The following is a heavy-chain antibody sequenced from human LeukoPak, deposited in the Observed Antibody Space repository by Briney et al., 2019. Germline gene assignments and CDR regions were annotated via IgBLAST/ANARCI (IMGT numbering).Heavy chain of an antibody. D-gene: IGHD5-18*01. CDR1: GLTFSSYS. CDR3: AREVVGYSYAYFDY. Sequence: PGRCLRLSCTASGLTFSSYSMNCVRQAPGKGLEWVSSISSSSSYIYYADSVKGRFTISRDNAKNSLFLQMNSLRAEDTAVYFCAREVVGYSYAYFDYWGQGTLVTVSS. V-gene: IGHV3-21*01. J-gene: IGHJ4*02. CDR2: ISSSSSYI.